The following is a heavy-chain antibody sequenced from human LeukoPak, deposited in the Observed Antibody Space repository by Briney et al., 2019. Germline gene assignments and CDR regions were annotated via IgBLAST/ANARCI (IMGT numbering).Heavy chain of an antibody. CDR3: AKGPAPRLGEFSYHALVDY. CDR2: ISYDGSNE. Sequence: GGSLRLSCATSGFTFSSYGMHWVRQAPGKGLEWVAFISYDGSNENIADSVKGRFIISRDNSKNTLYLQMNSLRAEDTAVYYCAKGPAPRLGEFSYHALVDYWGQGTLVTVSS. CDR1: GFTFSSYG. V-gene: IGHV3-30*18. D-gene: IGHD3-16*02. J-gene: IGHJ4*02.